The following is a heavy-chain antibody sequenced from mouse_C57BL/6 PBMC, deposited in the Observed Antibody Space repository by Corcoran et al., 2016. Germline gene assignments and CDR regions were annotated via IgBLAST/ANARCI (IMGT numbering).Heavy chain of an antibody. J-gene: IGHJ4*01. CDR3: AREGYPGYYAMDY. CDR2: INTYSGVP. V-gene: IGHV9-3*01. Sequence: QIQLVQSGPELKKPGETVKISCKASGYTFTTYGMSWVKQAPGKGLKWMGWINTYSGVPTYADDFKGRFAFSLETSASTAYLQINNLKNEDTATYFCAREGYPGYYAMDYWGQGTSVTVSS. D-gene: IGHD3-2*02. CDR1: GYTFTTYG.